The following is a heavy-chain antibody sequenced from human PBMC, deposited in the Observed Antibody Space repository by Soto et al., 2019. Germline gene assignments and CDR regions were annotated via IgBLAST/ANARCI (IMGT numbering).Heavy chain of an antibody. CDR3: ARDLSSYRGSYRPIYYYSGRDV. V-gene: IGHV6-1*01. CDR2: TYYRSKWYN. J-gene: IGHJ6*04. D-gene: IGHD1-26*01. Sequence: SQTLSLTCAISGDSVSSNSAAWNWIRQSPSRGLEWLGRTYYRSKWYNDYAVSVKSRMTINPDTSKNQFSLQLNSVTPEDTAVYYCARDLSSYRGSYRPIYYYSGRDVWGKGTRVTVP. CDR1: GDSVSSNSAA.